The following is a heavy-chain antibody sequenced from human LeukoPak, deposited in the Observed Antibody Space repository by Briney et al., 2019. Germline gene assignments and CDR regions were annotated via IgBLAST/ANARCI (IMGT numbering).Heavy chain of an antibody. V-gene: IGHV1-2*02. CDR1: GYTFTGYY. CDR2: INPNSGGT. J-gene: IGHJ4*02. D-gene: IGHD3-9*01. Sequence: ASVKVSCKASGYTFTGYYMHWVRQAPGQGLEWMGWINPNSGGTNYAQKLQGRVTMTTDTSTSTAYMELRSLRSDDTAVYYCARGSYYDILTGYYALGYWGQGTLVTVSS. CDR3: ARGSYYDILTGYYALGY.